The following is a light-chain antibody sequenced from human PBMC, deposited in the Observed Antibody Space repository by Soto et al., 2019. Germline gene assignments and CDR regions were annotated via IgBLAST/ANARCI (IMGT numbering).Light chain of an antibody. Sequence: QSALTQPASVSGSPGQSITISCTGTSSDVGGYDFVCWYQQRPGKAPKLIIYDVSNRPSGVSNRFSGSKSGNTASLTISGLQAEDEADYYCTSYTRSDIGVFGGGTKLTVL. CDR2: DVS. J-gene: IGLJ3*02. V-gene: IGLV2-14*01. CDR3: TSYTRSDIGV. CDR1: SSDVGGYDF.